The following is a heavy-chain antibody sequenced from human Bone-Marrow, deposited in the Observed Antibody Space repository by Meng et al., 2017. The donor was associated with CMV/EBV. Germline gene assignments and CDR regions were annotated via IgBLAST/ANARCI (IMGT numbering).Heavy chain of an antibody. CDR3: VTEGWILGDAFDI. Sequence: GESLKISCVASGFTFGAYWMHWVRQAPGKGLAWVSRIDSDGSSRDYADSVKGRFTISRDNAKNTLFLQMHSLRDEDTAVYYCVTEGWILGDAFDIWGPGTVVTFSS. J-gene: IGHJ3*02. D-gene: IGHD2-2*03. V-gene: IGHV3-74*01. CDR1: GFTFGAYW. CDR2: IDSDGSSR.